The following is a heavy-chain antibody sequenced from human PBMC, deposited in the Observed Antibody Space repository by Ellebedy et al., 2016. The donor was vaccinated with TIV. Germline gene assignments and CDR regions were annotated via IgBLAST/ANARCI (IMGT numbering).Heavy chain of an antibody. J-gene: IGHJ4*02. D-gene: IGHD5-24*01. V-gene: IGHV3-23*01. CDR2: ISGSGGST. CDR1: GFTFSSYA. CDR3: ARDDLPIRDGYNINY. Sequence: GGSLRLSCAASGFTFSSYAMSWVRQAPGKGLEWVSAISGSGGSTYYADSVKGRFTISRDNSKNTLYLQMNSLRAEDTAVYYCARDDLPIRDGYNINYWGQGTLVTVSS.